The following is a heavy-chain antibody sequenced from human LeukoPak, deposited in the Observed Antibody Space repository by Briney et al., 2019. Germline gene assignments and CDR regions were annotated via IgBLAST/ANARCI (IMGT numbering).Heavy chain of an antibody. Sequence: ASVKLSCKAAGYTFTSYYMHWVRQAPGQGLEWMGIINLSGGSTSYAQKFPGRVTMTRAMATSTVYMELSSLRSEDTAVYYCARGVAMITFGGVIGPYYYYYYMDVWGKGTTVTVSS. J-gene: IGHJ6*03. CDR2: INLSGGST. CDR1: GYTFTSYY. CDR3: ARGVAMITFGGVIGPYYYYYYMDV. V-gene: IGHV1-46*01. D-gene: IGHD3-16*01.